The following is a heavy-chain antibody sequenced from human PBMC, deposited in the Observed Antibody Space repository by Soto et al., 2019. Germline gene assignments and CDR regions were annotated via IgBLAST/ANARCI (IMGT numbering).Heavy chain of an antibody. CDR2: IYSAGSA. V-gene: IGHV3-66*01. D-gene: IGHD5-18*01. Sequence: GGSLRLSCAASGFTVSTYYMSWVRQAPGKGLEWVSVIYSAGSADFADSVKGRFTVSRDNSKNTLYLQMSSLRAEDTAVYYCARDYSSYGPFDYWGQGTLVTVSS. J-gene: IGHJ4*02. CDR3: ARDYSSYGPFDY. CDR1: GFTVSTYY.